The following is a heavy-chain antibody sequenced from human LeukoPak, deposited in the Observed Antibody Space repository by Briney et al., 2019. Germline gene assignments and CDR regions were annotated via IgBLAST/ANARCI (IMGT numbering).Heavy chain of an antibody. CDR2: INYIGST. J-gene: IGHJ3*02. Sequence: SSETLSLTCTVSSGSISSYYWSWIRQPPGKGLEWTGYINYIGSTKYSPSLKSRVTISADTSKNQFSLKLSSVTAADTAMYYCARGPDADFSGGSCYIIWGQGTMVTVSS. D-gene: IGHD2-15*01. CDR3: ARGPDADFSGGSCYII. CDR1: SGSISSYY. V-gene: IGHV4-59*01.